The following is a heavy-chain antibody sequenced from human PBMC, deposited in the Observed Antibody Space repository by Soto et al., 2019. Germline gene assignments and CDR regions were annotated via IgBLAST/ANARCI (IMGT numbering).Heavy chain of an antibody. D-gene: IGHD3-16*01. V-gene: IGHV3-11*01. CDR3: AREGIRGDYYYYGMDV. CDR1: GFTFSDYY. Sequence: GSLRLSCAASGFTFSDYYMSWIRQAPGKGLEWVSYISSSGSTIYYADSVEGRFTISRDNAKNSLYLQMNSLRAEDTAVYYCAREGIRGDYYYYGMDVWGQGTTVTVSS. J-gene: IGHJ6*02. CDR2: ISSSGSTI.